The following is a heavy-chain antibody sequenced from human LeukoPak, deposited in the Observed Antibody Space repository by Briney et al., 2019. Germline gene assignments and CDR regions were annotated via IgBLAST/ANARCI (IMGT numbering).Heavy chain of an antibody. CDR3: AKAVGFGFGEQWLPY. J-gene: IGHJ4*02. CDR2: ISGSGGST. V-gene: IGHV3-23*01. Sequence: GGSLRLSCAASGFTFSSYAMSWVRQAPGKGLEWVSAISGSGGSTYYADSVKGRFTISRDNSKNTLYLQMNSLRAEDTAVYYCAKAVGFGFGEQWLPYWGQGTLVTVSS. D-gene: IGHD6-19*01. CDR1: GFTFSSYA.